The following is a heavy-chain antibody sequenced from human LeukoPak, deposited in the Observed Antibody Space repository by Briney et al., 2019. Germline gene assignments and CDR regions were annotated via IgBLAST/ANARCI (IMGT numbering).Heavy chain of an antibody. CDR3: AREYLQEGYCSSTSCPPSYYYYMDV. D-gene: IGHD2-2*01. J-gene: IGHJ6*03. Sequence: ASVKVSCKASGYTFTGYYMHWVRQAPGQGLEWMGWINPNSGGTNYAQKFQGRVTMTRDTSISTAYMELSRLRSDDTAVYYCAREYLQEGYCSSTSCPPSYYYYMDVWGKGTTVTVSS. V-gene: IGHV1-2*02. CDR2: INPNSGGT. CDR1: GYTFTGYY.